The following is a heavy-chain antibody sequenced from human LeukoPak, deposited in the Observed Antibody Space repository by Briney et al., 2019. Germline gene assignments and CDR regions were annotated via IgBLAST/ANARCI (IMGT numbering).Heavy chain of an antibody. CDR1: GGSISSGSYY. CDR3: ARGSCSSTSCYGFYYYYMDV. J-gene: IGHJ6*03. CDR2: IYTSGST. V-gene: IGHV4-61*02. D-gene: IGHD2-2*01. Sequence: SETLSLTCTVSGGSISSGSYYWSWIRQPAGKGLEWIGRIYTSGSTNYNPSLKSRVTISVDTSKNQFSLKLSSVTAADTAVYYCARGSCSSTSCYGFYYYYMDVWGKGTTVTISS.